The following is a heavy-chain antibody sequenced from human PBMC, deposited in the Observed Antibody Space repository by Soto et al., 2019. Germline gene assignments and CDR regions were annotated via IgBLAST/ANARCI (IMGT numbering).Heavy chain of an antibody. CDR2: ISYDGSNK. CDR3: AKPISSSWLMDAFDI. J-gene: IGHJ3*02. CDR1: GFTFSSYG. Sequence: SLRLSCAASGFTFSSYGMHWVRQAPGKGLEWVAVISYDGSNKYYADSVKGRFTISRDNSKNTLYLQMNSLRAEDTAVYYCAKPISSSWLMDAFDIWGQGTMVTVSS. V-gene: IGHV3-30*18. D-gene: IGHD6-13*01.